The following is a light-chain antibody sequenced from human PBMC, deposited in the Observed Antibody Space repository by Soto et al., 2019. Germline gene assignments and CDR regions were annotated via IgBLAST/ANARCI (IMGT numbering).Light chain of an antibody. CDR1: SSDVGGYNY. CDR2: DVS. Sequence: QPVLTQPASVSGSPGQSITMSCTGTSSDVGGYNYVSWYQQHPGKAPKLMIYDVSNRPSGVSNRFSGSKSGNTASLTISGLQAEDEADYYCSSYTTSSTRVFGGGTKVTVL. J-gene: IGLJ2*01. V-gene: IGLV2-14*01. CDR3: SSYTTSSTRV.